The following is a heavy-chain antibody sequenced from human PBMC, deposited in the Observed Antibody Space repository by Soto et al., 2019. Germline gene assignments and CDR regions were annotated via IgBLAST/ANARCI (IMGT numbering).Heavy chain of an antibody. Sequence: GGTLRLSCAASGFTFSSYSMNWVRQAPGKGLEWISYISTTSSSIYYADSVKGRFTISRDNAKNSLFLQINSLRDEDTAVYYCARKGVAFDYWGQGALVTGSS. J-gene: IGHJ4*02. CDR2: ISTTSSSI. CDR1: GFTFSSYS. D-gene: IGHD3-3*01. CDR3: ARKGVAFDY. V-gene: IGHV3-48*02.